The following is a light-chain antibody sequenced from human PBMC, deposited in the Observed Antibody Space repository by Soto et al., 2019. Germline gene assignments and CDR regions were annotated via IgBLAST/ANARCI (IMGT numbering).Light chain of an antibody. Sequence: EIVLTQSPGTLSLSPGERATLSCRASQSISSTYLAWYRQKPGQAPRLLIYAASSRATGIPDRFSGSGSGTDFTLTISRLEPEDFAVYYCQQYYASSWTFGQVNRVEIK. J-gene: IGKJ1*01. CDR3: QQYYASSWT. CDR1: QSISSTY. V-gene: IGKV3-20*01. CDR2: AAS.